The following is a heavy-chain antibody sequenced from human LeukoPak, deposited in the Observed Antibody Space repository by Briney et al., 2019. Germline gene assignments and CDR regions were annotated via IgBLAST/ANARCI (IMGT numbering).Heavy chain of an antibody. D-gene: IGHD4-11*01. V-gene: IGHV1-2*02. J-gene: IGHJ5*01. CDR2: INPHSGGT. CDR1: GYTFTGYY. Sequence: GASVKVSCKASGYTFTGYYMHWVRQAPGQGLEWMGWINPHSGGTNYAQNFQGRVTMTRDTSISTAYMELSRLGSDDTAVYYCARVWGYTYSDYGERWFDSWGQGTLVTVSS. CDR3: ARVWGYTYSDYGERWFDS.